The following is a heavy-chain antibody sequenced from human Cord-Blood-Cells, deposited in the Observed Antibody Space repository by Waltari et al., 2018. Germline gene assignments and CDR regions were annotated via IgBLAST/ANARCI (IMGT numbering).Heavy chain of an antibody. Sequence: QVQLVESGGGVVQPGGSLRLSCAASGFTFSSYGMHWVRQAPGRGMGWGAVVRFDGSNKYYADSVQGRFTIYRDNSKNTLYRQMNSLRAEDTAVYYCAKGLQYYYGMDVWGQGTTVTVSS. CDR2: VRFDGSNK. J-gene: IGHJ6*02. V-gene: IGHV3-30*02. CDR1: GFTFSSYG. CDR3: AKGLQYYYGMDV.